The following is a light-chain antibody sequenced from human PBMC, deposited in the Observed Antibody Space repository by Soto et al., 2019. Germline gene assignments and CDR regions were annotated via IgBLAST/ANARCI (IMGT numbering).Light chain of an antibody. CDR1: QGVRNY. Sequence: TQSPCTLSLYPWERATLSCRASQGVRNYLAWYQQKPGQAPRLLIYGASTRATGIPARFSGSGSGTEFTLTISSLQSEDFAVYYCQQYNNWPPWTFGQGTKVAI. J-gene: IGKJ1*01. V-gene: IGKV3-15*01. CDR2: GAS. CDR3: QQYNNWPPWT.